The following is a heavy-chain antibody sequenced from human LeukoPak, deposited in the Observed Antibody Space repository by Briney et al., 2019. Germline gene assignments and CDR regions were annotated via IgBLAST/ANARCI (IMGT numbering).Heavy chain of an antibody. Sequence: GGSLRLSCAASGFTFSSYAMHWVRQAPGKGLEWVTNIKQDGGEKYYVDSVKGRFIISRDNAKNSIYLQMNSLRAEDTAVYYCARDESTMVRTPDYWGQGTLVTVSS. CDR3: ARDESTMVRTPDY. D-gene: IGHD3-10*01. V-gene: IGHV3-7*01. CDR1: GFTFSSYA. CDR2: IKQDGGEK. J-gene: IGHJ4*02.